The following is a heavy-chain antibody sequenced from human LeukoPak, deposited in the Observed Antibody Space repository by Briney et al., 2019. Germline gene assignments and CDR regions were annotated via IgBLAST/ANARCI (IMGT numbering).Heavy chain of an antibody. CDR1: GFTFRSYE. CDR3: ARGSRFGVVGRDAFDI. CDR2: ISSSASTI. J-gene: IGHJ3*02. Sequence: GGSLRLSCAASGFTFRSYEMNWVRQAPGKGLECVSYISSSASTIYYVDSVKGRFTISRDNAKNSLYLQMNSLRAEDTAVYYCARGSRFGVVGRDAFDIWGQGTMVTVSS. D-gene: IGHD3-3*01. V-gene: IGHV3-48*03.